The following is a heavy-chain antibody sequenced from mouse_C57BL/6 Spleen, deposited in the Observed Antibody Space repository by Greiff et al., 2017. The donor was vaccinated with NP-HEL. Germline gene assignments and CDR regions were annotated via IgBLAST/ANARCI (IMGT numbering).Heavy chain of an antibody. CDR2: INPSNGGT. CDR1: GYTFTSYW. Sequence: QVQLQQPGTELVKPGASVKLSCKASGYTFTSYWMHWVKQRPGQGLEWIGNINPSNGGTNYNEKFKSKSTLTVDKSSSTAYMQLSSLTSEDSAVYYCACPSTIVATEYYAMDYWGQGTSVTVSS. V-gene: IGHV1-53*01. D-gene: IGHD1-1*01. J-gene: IGHJ4*01. CDR3: ACPSTIVATEYYAMDY.